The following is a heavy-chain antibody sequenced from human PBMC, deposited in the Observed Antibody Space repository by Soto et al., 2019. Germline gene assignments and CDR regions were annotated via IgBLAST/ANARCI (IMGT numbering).Heavy chain of an antibody. Sequence: QVQLVQSGAEVKKPGASVKVSCKASGYTFTGYYMHWVRQAPGQGLEWMGWINPNSGGTNYAQKFQGWVTMTRDTSISTAYMELSRLRSDDTAVYYCARGVRFLEWLSAYYFDYWGQGTLVTVSS. V-gene: IGHV1-2*04. D-gene: IGHD3-3*01. CDR3: ARGVRFLEWLSAYYFDY. J-gene: IGHJ4*02. CDR1: GYTFTGYY. CDR2: INPNSGGT.